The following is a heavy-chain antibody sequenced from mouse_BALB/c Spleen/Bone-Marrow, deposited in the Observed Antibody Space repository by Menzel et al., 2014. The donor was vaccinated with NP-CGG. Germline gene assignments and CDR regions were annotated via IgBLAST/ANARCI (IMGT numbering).Heavy chain of an antibody. V-gene: IGHV7-3*02. Sequence: EVQVVESGGGLVQPGGSLRLSCATSGITFTDYYMGWVRQPPGKALEWLGFIRNKANGYTTEYSASVKGRFTIPRDNSQSILYLQMNTLRAEDSATYYCARIGSSFYYYAMDYWGQGTSVTVSS. J-gene: IGHJ4*01. CDR1: GITFTDYY. CDR3: ARIGSSFYYYAMDY. CDR2: IRNKANGYTT. D-gene: IGHD1-1*01.